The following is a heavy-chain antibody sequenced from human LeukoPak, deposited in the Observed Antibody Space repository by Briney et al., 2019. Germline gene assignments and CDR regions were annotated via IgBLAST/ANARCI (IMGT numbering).Heavy chain of an antibody. CDR3: AREVNTAAGTQVDY. V-gene: IGHV3-11*06. CDR1: GFTFSDYY. D-gene: IGHD6-13*01. J-gene: IGHJ4*02. Sequence: KSGGSLRLSCAASGFTFSDYYMSWIRQAPEKGLEWVSYISSSSSYTKYADSVEGRFTISRDNTKNSLYLQMNSLRAEDTAVYYCAREVNTAAGTQVDYWGQGTLVTVSS. CDR2: ISSSSSYT.